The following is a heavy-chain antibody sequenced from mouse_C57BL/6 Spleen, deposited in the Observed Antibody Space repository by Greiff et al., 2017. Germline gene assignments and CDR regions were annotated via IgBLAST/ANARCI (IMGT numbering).Heavy chain of an antibody. CDR3: ARENYEGYYDAMDY. J-gene: IGHJ4*01. V-gene: IGHV5-16*01. Sequence: EVKLMESEGGLVQPGSSMKLSCTASGFTFSDYYMAWVRQIPEKGLEWVANINYDGSSTYYLDSLKSRFIISRDNAKNILYLQMSSLKSEDTATYYCARENYEGYYDAMDYWGQGTSVTVSS. CDR1: GFTFSDYY. CDR2: INYDGSST. D-gene: IGHD2-3*01.